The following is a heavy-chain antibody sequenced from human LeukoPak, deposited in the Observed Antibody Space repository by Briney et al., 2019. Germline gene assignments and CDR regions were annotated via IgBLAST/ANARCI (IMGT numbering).Heavy chain of an antibody. J-gene: IGHJ4*02. D-gene: IGHD2-15*01. CDR1: GFTFSSSA. V-gene: IGHV3-30*18. Sequence: GGSLRLSCAASGFTFSSSAMSWVRQAPGKGLEWVAVISYDGSNKYYADSVKGRFTISRDNSKNTLYLQMNSLRAEDTAVYYCAKMARYCSGGSCYGAHIDYWGQGTLVTVSS. CDR2: ISYDGSNK. CDR3: AKMARYCSGGSCYGAHIDY.